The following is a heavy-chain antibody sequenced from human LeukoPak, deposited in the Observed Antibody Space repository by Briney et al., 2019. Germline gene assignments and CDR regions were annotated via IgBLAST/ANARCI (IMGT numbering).Heavy chain of an antibody. CDR1: GYSFTRFW. CDR3: ARHWGGSTTDPSDY. D-gene: IGHD1-26*01. J-gene: IGHJ4*02. CDR2: IYPGASDT. Sequence: GESLKISCKGSGYSFTRFWIVWVRQMPGKGLECMGMIYPGASDTRYSPSFQGQVTISADKSISTAYLQWSGLKASDTATYYCARHWGGSTTDPSDYWGQGTLVTVSS. V-gene: IGHV5-51*01.